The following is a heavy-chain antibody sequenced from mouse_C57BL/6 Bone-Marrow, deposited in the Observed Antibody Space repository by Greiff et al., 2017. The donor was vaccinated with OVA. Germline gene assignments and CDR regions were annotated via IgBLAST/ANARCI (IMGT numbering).Heavy chain of an antibody. V-gene: IGHV1-64*01. CDR3: ARAIYYDYDVDY. CDR2: IHPNSGST. Sequence: VKLQQPGAELVKPGASVKLSCKASGYTFTSYWMHWVKQRPGQGLEWIGMIHPNSGSTNYNEKFKSKATLTVDKSSSTAYMQLSSLTSEDSAVYYCARAIYYDYDVDYWGQGTTLTVSS. J-gene: IGHJ2*01. CDR1: GYTFTSYW. D-gene: IGHD2-4*01.